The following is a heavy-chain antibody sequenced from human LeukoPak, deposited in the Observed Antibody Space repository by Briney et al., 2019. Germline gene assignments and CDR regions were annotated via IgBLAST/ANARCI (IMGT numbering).Heavy chain of an antibody. V-gene: IGHV4-4*09. D-gene: IGHD5-24*01. CDR2: IYTSGST. J-gene: IGHJ4*02. CDR1: GGSISSYY. Sequence: SETLSLTCTVSGGSISSYYWSWIQQPPGKGLEWIGYIYTSGSTNYNPSLKSRVTISVDTSKNQFSLKLSSVTAADTAVYYCARLGLRDGYNYDPYFDYWGQGTLVTVSS. CDR3: ARLGLRDGYNYDPYFDY.